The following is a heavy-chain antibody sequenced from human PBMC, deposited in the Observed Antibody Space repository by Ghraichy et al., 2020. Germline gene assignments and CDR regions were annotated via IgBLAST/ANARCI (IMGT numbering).Heavy chain of an antibody. CDR2: IKPNSGDT. D-gene: IGHD3-16*02. CDR3: ARGLGGVIFSLIY. Sequence: ASVKVSCKASGFTFTGYHMHWVRQAPGQGLEWMGWIKPNSGDTSYAQNFQGRVTMTRDTSISTAYMALSRMRSDDTAVYYCARGLGGVIFSLIYWGPGTLVTVSS. J-gene: IGHJ4*02. CDR1: GFTFTGYH. V-gene: IGHV1-2*02.